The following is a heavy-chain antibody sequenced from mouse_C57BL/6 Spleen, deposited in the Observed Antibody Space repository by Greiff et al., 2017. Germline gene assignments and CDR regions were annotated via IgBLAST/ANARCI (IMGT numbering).Heavy chain of an antibody. J-gene: IGHJ2*01. CDR3: TREGSPYYFDY. Sequence: QVQLQQSGAELVRPGASVTLSCKASGYTFTDYEMHWVKQTPVHGLEWIGAIDPETGGTAYNQKFKGKAILTADKSSSTAYMELRSLTSEDSAVYYCTREGSPYYFDYWGQGTTLTVSS. CDR2: IDPETGGT. V-gene: IGHV1-15*01. CDR1: GYTFTDYE.